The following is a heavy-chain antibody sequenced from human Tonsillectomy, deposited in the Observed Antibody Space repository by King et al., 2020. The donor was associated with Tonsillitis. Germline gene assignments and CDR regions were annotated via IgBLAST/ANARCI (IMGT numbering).Heavy chain of an antibody. J-gene: IGHJ6*02. Sequence: HVQLVESGGGVVQPGRSLRLSCAASGFTFSSYGMHWVRQAPGKGLEWVAVIWYDGSNKYYADSVKGRFTISRDNSKNTLYLQMNSLRAEDTAVYYCARDGGELRYYYYGMDVWGQGTTVTVSS. CDR2: IWYDGSNK. CDR3: ARDGGELRYYYYGMDV. CDR1: GFTFSSYG. V-gene: IGHV3-33*01. D-gene: IGHD1-26*01.